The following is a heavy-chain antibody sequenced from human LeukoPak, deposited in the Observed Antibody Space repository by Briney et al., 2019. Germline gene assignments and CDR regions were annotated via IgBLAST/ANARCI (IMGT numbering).Heavy chain of an antibody. CDR3: AKDKVRGVIIDAFDI. Sequence: GGSLRLSCAASGFTFSNYAMSWVLQAPGKGLEWVSGISGSGISTYYADSVKGRFTISRDNSKNTLYLQMNSLRAEDTAVYYCAKDKVRGVIIDAFDIWGQGTMVTVSS. CDR1: GFTFSNYA. CDR2: ISGSGIST. J-gene: IGHJ3*02. D-gene: IGHD3-10*01. V-gene: IGHV3-23*01.